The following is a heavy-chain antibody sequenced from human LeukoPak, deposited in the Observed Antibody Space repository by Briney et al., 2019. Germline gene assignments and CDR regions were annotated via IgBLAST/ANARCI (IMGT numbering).Heavy chain of an antibody. Sequence: VGSLRLSCAASEFTFRSYEMNWVRQAPGKGLEWISYISNSDTTIDYADSVKGRFTISRDNAKNSLYLQMNSLRVEDTAVYYCARGLVGYYAMDVWGQGTTVTVSS. V-gene: IGHV3-48*03. D-gene: IGHD3-10*01. CDR2: ISNSDTTI. CDR1: EFTFRSYE. J-gene: IGHJ6*02. CDR3: ARGLVGYYAMDV.